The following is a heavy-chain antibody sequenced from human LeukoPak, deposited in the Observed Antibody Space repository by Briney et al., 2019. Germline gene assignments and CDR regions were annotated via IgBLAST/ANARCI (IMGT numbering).Heavy chain of an antibody. CDR3: ARSPGRGSYSYFDY. CDR2: IYHSGST. CDR1: GGSISSGGYS. D-gene: IGHD1-26*01. J-gene: IGHJ4*02. Sequence: PSETLSLTCAVSGGSISSGGYSWSWIRQPPGKGLEWIGYIYHSGSTYYNPSLKSRVTISVDRSKNQFSLKLSSVTAADTAVYYCARSPGRGSYSYFDYWGQGTLVIASS. V-gene: IGHV4-30-2*01.